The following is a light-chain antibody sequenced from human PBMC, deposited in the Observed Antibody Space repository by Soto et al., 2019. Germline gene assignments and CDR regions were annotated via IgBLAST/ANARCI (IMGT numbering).Light chain of an antibody. CDR3: QSYDSSLSGWV. V-gene: IGLV1-40*01. J-gene: IGLJ3*02. CDR2: GNN. CDR1: SSNIGAGYD. Sequence: QSVLTQPPSVTGAQGQRVTISCTGSSSNIGAGYDVHWYQQLPGTAPKLLIYGNNNRPSGVPDRFSGSKSGTSASLAITGLRAEDEADYYCQSYDSSLSGWVFGGGTKLTVL.